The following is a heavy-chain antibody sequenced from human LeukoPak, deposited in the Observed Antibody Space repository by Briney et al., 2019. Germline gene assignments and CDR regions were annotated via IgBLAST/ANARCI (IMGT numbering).Heavy chain of an antibody. CDR1: GFTFSNAW. J-gene: IGHJ6*03. Sequence: PGGSLRLSCAASGFTFSNAWMSWVRQAPGKGLEWVGRIKSKTDSGTTDYAAPVKGRFTISREDSKNTLYLQMNSLKTEDTAVYYCATVVQNLYYMDVWGKGTTVTISS. V-gene: IGHV3-15*01. CDR2: IKSKTDSGTT. D-gene: IGHD3-10*01. CDR3: ATVVQNLYYMDV.